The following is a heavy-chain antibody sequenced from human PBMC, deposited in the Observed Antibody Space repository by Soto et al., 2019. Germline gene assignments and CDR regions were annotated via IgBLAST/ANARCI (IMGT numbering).Heavy chain of an antibody. J-gene: IGHJ4*02. CDR2: ISWNDDK. CDR1: GFSLTTMGLR. CDR3: AHSSSWTSFDY. D-gene: IGHD6-13*01. Sequence: SGPTLVNPTQTLTLTCTFSGFSLTTMGLRVGWIRQPPGKALEWLALISWNDDKRYSPSLKSRLTITKDTSKNQVVLTMTNMDPVDTATYYCAHSSSWTSFDYWGQGTLVTVSS. V-gene: IGHV2-5*01.